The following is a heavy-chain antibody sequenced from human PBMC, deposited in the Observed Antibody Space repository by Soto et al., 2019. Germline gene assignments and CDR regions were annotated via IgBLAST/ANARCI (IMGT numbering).Heavy chain of an antibody. D-gene: IGHD6-13*01. J-gene: IGHJ4*02. CDR2: INHSGST. CDR1: GGSFSGYY. V-gene: IGHV4-34*01. CDR3: ARGFSPAGIAAAGRFDY. Sequence: ETLSLTCAVYGGSFSGYYWSWIRQPPGKGLEWIGEINHSGSTNYNPSLKSRVTISVDTSKNQFSLKLSSVTAADTAVYYCARGFSPAGIAAAGRFDYWGQGTQVTVSS.